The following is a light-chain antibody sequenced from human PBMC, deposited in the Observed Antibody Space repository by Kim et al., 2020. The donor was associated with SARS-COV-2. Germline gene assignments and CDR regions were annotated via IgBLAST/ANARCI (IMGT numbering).Light chain of an antibody. V-gene: IGKV3-11*01. J-gene: IGKJ4*01. Sequence: PGESATLSCRASHNIGINLAWYQQTPGQPPRLLIYDAAMRAAGIPDRFSGSGSGTDFTLNIGNLAPEDFAIYYCQQRGNWPPALTFGGGTKV. CDR3: QQRGNWPPALT. CDR2: DAA. CDR1: HNIGIN.